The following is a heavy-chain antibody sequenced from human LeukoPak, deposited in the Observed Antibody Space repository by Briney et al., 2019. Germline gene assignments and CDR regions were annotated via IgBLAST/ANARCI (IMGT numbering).Heavy chain of an antibody. V-gene: IGHV1-8*01. J-gene: IGHJ5*02. CDR3: ARSYGDYEYWFDP. CDR2: MNPNSGNT. Sequence: ASVKVSCRASGYTFTSYDINWVRQATGQGLEWMGWMNPNSGNTGYAQKFQGRVTITRNTSISTAYMELRSLRSDDTAVYYCARSYGDYEYWFDPWGQGTLVTVSS. CDR1: GYTFTSYD. D-gene: IGHD4-17*01.